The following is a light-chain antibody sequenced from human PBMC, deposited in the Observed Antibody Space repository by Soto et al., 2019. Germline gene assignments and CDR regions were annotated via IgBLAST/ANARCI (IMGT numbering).Light chain of an antibody. CDR2: EGS. CDR1: SSDVGSYNL. CDR3: CSYAGSSTFYG. V-gene: IGLV2-23*01. J-gene: IGLJ1*01. Sequence: QSALTQPASVSGSPGQSITISCTGTSSDVGSYNLVSWYQQHPGKAPKLMIYEGSKRPSGVSNRFSGSKSGNTASLPISGRQAEDEADYYCCSYAGSSTFYGFGTGTKLTVL.